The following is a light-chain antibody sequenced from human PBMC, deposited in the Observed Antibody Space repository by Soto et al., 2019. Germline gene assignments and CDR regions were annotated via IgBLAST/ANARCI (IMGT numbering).Light chain of an antibody. Sequence: DIQMTQSPSTLSGSVGDRVTITCRASQTISSWLAWYQQKPGKAPKLLIYKASTLKSGVPSRFSGSGSGTEFTLTISSLQPDDFATYYCQHYNRYSGAFGQGTKVDI. CDR1: QTISSW. J-gene: IGKJ1*01. V-gene: IGKV1-5*03. CDR2: KAS. CDR3: QHYNRYSGA.